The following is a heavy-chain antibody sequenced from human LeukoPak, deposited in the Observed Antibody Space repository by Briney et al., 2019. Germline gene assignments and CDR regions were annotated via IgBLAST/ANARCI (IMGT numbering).Heavy chain of an antibody. V-gene: IGHV3-48*02. CDR3: ARANSLMVRGVISYFDS. J-gene: IGHJ4*02. CDR2: ISSTGATI. Sequence: GGSLRLSCAASGFTFSRYTMNWVRQAPGKGLDFIAYISSTGATIYYADSLKGRFTISRDNARNSLYLQMNSLRDEDTAVYFCARANSLMVRGVISYFDSWGQGTLVTVSS. D-gene: IGHD3-10*01. CDR1: GFTFSRYT.